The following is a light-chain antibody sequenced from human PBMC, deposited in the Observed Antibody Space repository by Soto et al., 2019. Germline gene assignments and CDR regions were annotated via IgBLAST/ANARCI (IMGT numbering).Light chain of an antibody. CDR1: SSNIGAGYD. J-gene: IGLJ2*01. CDR2: GNS. CDR3: QSYDSSLGGVV. V-gene: IGLV1-40*01. Sequence: QSVPTQPPSVSGAPGQRVTISCTGSSSNIGAGYDVHWYQQLPGTAPKLLIYGNSNRPSGVPDRFSGSNSGTSASLAITGLQAEDDADYYGQSYDSSLGGVVFGGGTKLTVL.